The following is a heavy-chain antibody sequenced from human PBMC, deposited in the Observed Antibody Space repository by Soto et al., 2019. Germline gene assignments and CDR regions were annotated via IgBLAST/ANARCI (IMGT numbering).Heavy chain of an antibody. CDR3: AICSGGSCKPDAFDI. J-gene: IGHJ3*02. Sequence: GASVKVSCKASRYTFSNYAMHWVRQAPGQRLEWMAWINGGNGNTKYSQKFQGRVTITRDTSASTAYMDLSSLTSEDTAMYYCAICSGGSCKPDAFDIWGQGTMVTVSS. V-gene: IGHV1-3*01. D-gene: IGHD2-15*01. CDR1: RYTFSNYA. CDR2: INGGNGNT.